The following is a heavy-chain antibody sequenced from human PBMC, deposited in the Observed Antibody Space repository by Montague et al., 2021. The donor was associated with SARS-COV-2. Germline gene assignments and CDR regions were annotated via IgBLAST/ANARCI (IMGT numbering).Heavy chain of an antibody. J-gene: IGHJ4*02. D-gene: IGHD1-1*01. CDR1: GGSISSYY. CDR3: ARAQNTCFIANCVNYFEV. CDR2: VHYTGST. V-gene: IGHV4-59*01. Sequence: SETLSLTCEVSGGSISSYYWSWSRQSPGKGLELIGYVHYTGSTKYNPSLTTRVTLSLDTPKNHFSLKLSSVTDADTAVYYCARAQNTCFIANCVNYFEVWGLGALVTVSS.